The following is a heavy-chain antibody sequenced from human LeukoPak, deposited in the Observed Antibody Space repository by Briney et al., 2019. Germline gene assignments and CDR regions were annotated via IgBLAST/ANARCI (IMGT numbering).Heavy chain of an antibody. CDR1: GDSVSTNNVA. V-gene: IGHV6-1*01. J-gene: IGHJ4*02. D-gene: IGHD3-16*01. CDR2: TYYRSRWHN. CDR3: AREDLGAAYFDF. Sequence: SQTLSLTCAISGDSVSTNNVAWNWIRQSPSRGLEWLGRTYYRSRWHNDYAVSVKSRITISPDTSKNQFSLQLNSATPDDTAVYYCAREDLGAAYFDFWGQGTLVTVSS.